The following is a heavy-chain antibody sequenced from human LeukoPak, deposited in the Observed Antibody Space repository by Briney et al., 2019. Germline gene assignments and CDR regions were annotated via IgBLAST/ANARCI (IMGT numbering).Heavy chain of an antibody. J-gene: IGHJ6*03. CDR1: GGSISSYY. CDR2: IYYSGST. D-gene: IGHD1-26*01. V-gene: IGHV4-59*01. Sequence: SETLSLTCTVSGGSISSYYWSWIRQPPGKGLEWTGYIYYSGSTNYNPSLKSRVTISVDTSKNQFSLKLSSVTAADTAVYYCARVKISIAGASRAASYYYYYMDVWGKGTTVTVSS. CDR3: ARVKISIAGASRAASYYYYYMDV.